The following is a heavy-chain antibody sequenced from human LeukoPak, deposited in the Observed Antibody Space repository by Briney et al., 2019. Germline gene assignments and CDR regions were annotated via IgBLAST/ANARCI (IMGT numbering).Heavy chain of an antibody. D-gene: IGHD2-15*01. CDR2: ICGSDGST. Sequence: PGGSLRLSCAASGFTFDIYAMTWVRQAPGKGLEWVSAICGSDGSTYYADPVKGRFTISRDNSKNMLYLQMNSVRAEDTALYYCVKNAGGSCYSSSAYWGQGTLVTVSS. V-gene: IGHV3-23*01. J-gene: IGHJ4*02. CDR1: GFTFDIYA. CDR3: VKNAGGSCYSSSAY.